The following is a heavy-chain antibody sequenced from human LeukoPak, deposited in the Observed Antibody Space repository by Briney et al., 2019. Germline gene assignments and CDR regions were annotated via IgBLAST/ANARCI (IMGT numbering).Heavy chain of an antibody. J-gene: IGHJ4*02. CDR1: GYTFTSYG. V-gene: IGHV1-18*01. Sequence: GASVTVSCKASGYTFTSYGISWVRQAPGQGLEGMGWISAYNGNTNYAQKLQGRVTMTTDTSTSTAYMELRSLRSDDTAVYYCARDTQKYDSSGYYPRFDYWGQGTLVTVSS. CDR2: ISAYNGNT. CDR3: ARDTQKYDSSGYYPRFDY. D-gene: IGHD3-22*01.